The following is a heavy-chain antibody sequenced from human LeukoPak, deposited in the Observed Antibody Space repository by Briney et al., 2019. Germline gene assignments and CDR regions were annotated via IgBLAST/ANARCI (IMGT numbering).Heavy chain of an antibody. J-gene: IGHJ4*02. V-gene: IGHV3-30*04. Sequence: GGSLRLSCAASGFTFSSYAMHWVRQAPGKGLEWVAVISYDGSNKYYADSVKGRFTISRDNSKNALYLQMNSLRAEDTAVYYCARVRGSTALIRGLGYWGQGTLVTVSS. D-gene: IGHD4-17*01. CDR3: ARVRGSTALIRGLGY. CDR1: GFTFSSYA. CDR2: ISYDGSNK.